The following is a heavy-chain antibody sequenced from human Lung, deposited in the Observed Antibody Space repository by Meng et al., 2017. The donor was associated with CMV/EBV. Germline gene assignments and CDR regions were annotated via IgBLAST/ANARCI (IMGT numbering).Heavy chain of an antibody. Sequence: TFSSHAFSRLGQAPGEGLERVGGIVVVFRIANYAQRYQGRVAITAETSTKTVSMELSSLTSDDTAVYYCAKDSSEDAVLMTGTRWFDPWGQGTLVTVSS. J-gene: IGHJ5*01. V-gene: IGHV1-69*17. D-gene: IGHD2-8*01. CDR2: IVVVFRIA. CDR1: TFSSHA. CDR3: AKDSSEDAVLMTGTRWFDP.